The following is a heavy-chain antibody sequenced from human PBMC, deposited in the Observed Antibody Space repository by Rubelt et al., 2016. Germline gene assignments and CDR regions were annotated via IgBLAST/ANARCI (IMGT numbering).Heavy chain of an antibody. CDR2: ISYDGSNK. CDR1: GFTFSSYG. D-gene: IGHD2-21*01. V-gene: IGHV3-30*18. J-gene: IGHJ4*02. CDR3: AKSSGAVVIDY. Sequence: VQLLESGGGLVQPGGSLRLSCAASGFTFSSYGMHWVRQAPGKGLEWVAVISYDGSNKYYADSVKGRFTFSRDNSKNTLNRQMTSLRAEDTAVYYCAKSSGAVVIDYWGQGTLVTVSS.